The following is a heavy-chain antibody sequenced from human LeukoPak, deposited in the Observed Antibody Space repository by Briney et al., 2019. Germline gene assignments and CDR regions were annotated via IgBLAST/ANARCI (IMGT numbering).Heavy chain of an antibody. V-gene: IGHV3-74*01. CDR1: GFAFSSYW. Sequence: GGSLRLSCAASGFAFSSYWMHWVRQDPGKGLVWVSRINTDGTTTVYADSVRGRFTISRDNAKNTLYLQMNSLGGEDTAVYYCVRDGHGGSGSYWGQGTLVTVSS. CDR2: INTDGTTT. CDR3: VRDGHGGSGSY. J-gene: IGHJ4*02. D-gene: IGHD2-15*01.